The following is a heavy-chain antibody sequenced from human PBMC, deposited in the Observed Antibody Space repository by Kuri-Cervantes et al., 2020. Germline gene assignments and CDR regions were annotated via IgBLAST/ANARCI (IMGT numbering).Heavy chain of an antibody. D-gene: IGHD1-7*01. CDR1: GFTFSNAW. CDR3: AKEVTRGTQGLGLLES. Sequence: GGSLRLSCAASGFTFSNAWMSWVRQAPGKGLESVAAISYDGSNKYYADSVRGRFTISRDNSRDTLYLQMNSLRVGDTAIYYCAKEVTRGTQGLGLLESWGQRTLVTVSS. V-gene: IGHV3-30*18. CDR2: ISYDGSNK. J-gene: IGHJ4*02.